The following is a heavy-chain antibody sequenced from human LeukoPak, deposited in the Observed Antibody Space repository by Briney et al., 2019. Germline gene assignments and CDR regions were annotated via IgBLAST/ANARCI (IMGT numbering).Heavy chain of an antibody. D-gene: IGHD1-26*01. J-gene: IGHJ6*02. CDR1: GGSISSYY. V-gene: IGHV4-59*08. CDR2: IYYSGST. CDR3: ARGRGAPPHGYYYYGMDV. Sequence: SETLSLTCTVSGGSISSYYWSWIRQPPGKGLEWIGYIYYSGSTNYNPSLKSRVTISVDTSKNQFSLKLSSVTAADTAVYYCARGRGAPPHGYYYYGMDVWGQGTTVTVSS.